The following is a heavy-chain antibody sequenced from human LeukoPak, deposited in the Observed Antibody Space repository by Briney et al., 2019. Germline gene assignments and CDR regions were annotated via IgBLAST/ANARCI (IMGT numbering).Heavy chain of an antibody. CDR1: GYSFTSYW. CDR2: IDPTDSYT. CDR3: SRQDY. Sequence: GESLKISCQISGYSFTSYWISWVRQVPGRGLECVGNIDPTDSYTNYNPSFQGHVIISVDTSISTAYLQWYSLKASDTALYYCSRQDYWGQGTLVSVSS. J-gene: IGHJ4*02. V-gene: IGHV5-10-1*01.